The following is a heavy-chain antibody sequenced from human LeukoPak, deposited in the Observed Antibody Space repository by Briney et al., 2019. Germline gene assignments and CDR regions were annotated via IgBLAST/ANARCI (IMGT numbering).Heavy chain of an antibody. J-gene: IGHJ6*03. V-gene: IGHV1-8*01. CDR3: ARGGGREEQQIYYYYYMDV. CDR1: GYTFTSYD. CDR2: MNPNSGNT. Sequence: ASVKVSCKASGYTFTSYDINWVRQATGQGLEWMGWMNPNSGNTGYAQKFQGRVTMTRNTSISTAYMELSSLRSEDTAVYYCARGGGREEQQIYYYYYMDVWGKGTTVTVSS. D-gene: IGHD6-13*01.